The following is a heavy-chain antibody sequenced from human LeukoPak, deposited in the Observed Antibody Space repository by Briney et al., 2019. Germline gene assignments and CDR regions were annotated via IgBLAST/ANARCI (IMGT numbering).Heavy chain of an antibody. CDR3: AREGMVRRVMRIYYYYMDV. V-gene: IGHV1-69*06. J-gene: IGHJ6*03. CDR2: IIPIFGTA. Sequence: GASVKVSCKASGGTFSSYAISWVRQAPGQGLEWMGGIIPIFGTANYAQKFQGRVTITADKSTSTAYMELSSLRSEDTAVYYCAREGMVRRVMRIYYYYMDVWGKGTTVTISS. CDR1: GGTFSSYA. D-gene: IGHD3-10*01.